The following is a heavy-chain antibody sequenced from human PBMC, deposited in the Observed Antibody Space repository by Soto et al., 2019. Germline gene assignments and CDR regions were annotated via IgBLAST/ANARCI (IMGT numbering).Heavy chain of an antibody. V-gene: IGHV1-18*01. CDR2: ISAFNGAT. J-gene: IGHJ4*02. CDR3: AGLYSSGSPRSYCDY. CDR1: GYTFTRFG. D-gene: IGHD6-19*01. Sequence: QVQLVQSATEVKKPGASVKVSCKASGYTFTRFGISWVRQAPGQGLEWMGWISAFNGATNYAQKFQDRITMTPDTPTSTAEMELRSLRTDDTAVYDCAGLYSSGSPRSYCDYWGQGTLVTVSS.